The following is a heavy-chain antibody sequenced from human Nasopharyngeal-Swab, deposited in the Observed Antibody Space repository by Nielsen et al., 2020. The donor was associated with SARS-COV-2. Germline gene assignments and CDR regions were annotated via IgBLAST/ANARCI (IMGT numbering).Heavy chain of an antibody. J-gene: IGHJ2*01. D-gene: IGHD5-18*01. CDR3: AREIYGYRYGSFYYFDL. V-gene: IGHV3-21*01. CDR1: GFTFSIYT. CDR2: ISSSGDYI. Sequence: GESLKISCAASGFTFSIYTMNWVRQAPGKGLEWVSAISSSGDYIYYADSVRGRFTISRDNAKNSLYLEMNSLRAEDTAVYYCAREIYGYRYGSFYYFDLWGRGTLVTVSS.